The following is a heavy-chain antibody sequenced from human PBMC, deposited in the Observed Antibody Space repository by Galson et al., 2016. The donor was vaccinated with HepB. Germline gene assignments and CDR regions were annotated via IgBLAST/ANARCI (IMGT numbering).Heavy chain of an antibody. CDR3: ARERVEVTVALNWFDS. V-gene: IGHV4-4*02. D-gene: IGHD6-19*01. CDR1: GASITSSNW. CDR2: IYHNGST. Sequence: SETLSLTCAVSGASITSSNWWNWVRQPPGKGLEWIGKIYHNGSTNYNPSLKSRVTISVDKSKKQFSLNLNSVTAADTAVYYCARERVEVTVALNWFDSWGQGTLVTVSS. J-gene: IGHJ5*01.